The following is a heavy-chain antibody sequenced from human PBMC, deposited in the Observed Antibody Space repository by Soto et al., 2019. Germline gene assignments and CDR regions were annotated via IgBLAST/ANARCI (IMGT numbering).Heavy chain of an antibody. V-gene: IGHV4-4*02. Sequence: QVQLQESGPGLVKPSGTLSLTCAVSGGSISSSNWWSWVRQPPGKGLEWIGEIYHSGRTTYNPSLRGRVTISVDKSKNQFYLKVSSVTAADSAVYHCARGYNEFDYWGQGTLVTVSS. CDR2: IYHSGRT. CDR3: ARGYNEFDY. CDR1: GGSISSSNW. J-gene: IGHJ4*02. D-gene: IGHD1-1*01.